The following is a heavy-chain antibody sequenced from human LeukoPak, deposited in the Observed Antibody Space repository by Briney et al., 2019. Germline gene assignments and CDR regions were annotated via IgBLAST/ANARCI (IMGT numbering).Heavy chain of an antibody. J-gene: IGHJ4*02. CDR1: GGPVSSGNNY. CDR2: IYYTGST. D-gene: IGHD3-22*01. V-gene: IGHV4-61*01. Sequence: SETLSLTCTVAGGPVSSGNNYWTWIRQPPGKGLEWIGYIYYTGSTNYNPSLKSRVTISVDTSKNQFSLKLSSVTAADTAVYYCARSYYDSSGYTPVIDYWGQGTLVTVSS. CDR3: ARSYYDSSGYTPVIDY.